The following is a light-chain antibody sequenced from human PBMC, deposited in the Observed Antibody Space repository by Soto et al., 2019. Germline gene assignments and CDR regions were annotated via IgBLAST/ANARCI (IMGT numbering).Light chain of an antibody. J-gene: IGKJ5*01. V-gene: IGKV1-39*01. CDR2: AAS. Sequence: DIQMTQSPSSLSASVGDRVTITCRASQSISTYLNWYQQKSGNAPKLLISAASTLQSGVPPRFSGSGSGTDFTLTISSLQPEDVATYFCQQSYRTPITFGQGTQREIK. CDR1: QSISTY. CDR3: QQSYRTPIT.